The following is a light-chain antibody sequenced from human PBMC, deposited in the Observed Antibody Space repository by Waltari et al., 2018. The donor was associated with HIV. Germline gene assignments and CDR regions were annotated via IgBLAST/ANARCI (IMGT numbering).Light chain of an antibody. J-gene: IGLJ2*01. V-gene: IGLV3-19*01. CDR3: NSRDSSGNHLRV. CDR1: SLRSYY. Sequence: SSALTQDPAVSVALGQTGRITCQGDSLRSYYASWYQQKPGQAPVLVIYGKNNRPSGIPDRFSGSSSGNTASLTITGAQAEDEADYYCNSRDSSGNHLRVFGGGTKLTVL. CDR2: GKN.